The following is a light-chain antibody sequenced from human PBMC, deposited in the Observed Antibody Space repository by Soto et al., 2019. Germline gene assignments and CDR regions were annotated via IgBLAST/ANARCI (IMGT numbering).Light chain of an antibody. CDR2: AAS. Sequence: DLQMTQSPSSLSASVGDRVTITCRASQSISTYLNWYQQKVGKAPKLLIYAASSLQRGVPSRFSGSGSGTYFTLTISSLQPEDFATYYCQQSYSTPRTFGQGTKLEIK. CDR1: QSISTY. V-gene: IGKV1-39*01. CDR3: QQSYSTPRT. J-gene: IGKJ2*02.